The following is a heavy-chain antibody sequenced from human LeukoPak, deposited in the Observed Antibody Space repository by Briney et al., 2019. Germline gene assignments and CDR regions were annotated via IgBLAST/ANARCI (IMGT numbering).Heavy chain of an antibody. J-gene: IGHJ5*02. CDR2: ISGSGDST. V-gene: IGHV3-23*01. CDR3: AKAGYDSSGYYNPHDWLDP. Sequence: GGSLRLSCAASGFTFSTFAMTWVRQTPGKGLEWVSAISGSGDSTYYADSVKGRFTISRDNSKNTLYLQMNSLRAEDTAVYYCAKAGYDSSGYYNPHDWLDPWGQGTLVTVSS. CDR1: GFTFSTFA. D-gene: IGHD3-22*01.